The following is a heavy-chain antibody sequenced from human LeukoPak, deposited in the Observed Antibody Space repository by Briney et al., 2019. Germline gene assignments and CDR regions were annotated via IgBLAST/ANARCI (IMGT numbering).Heavy chain of an antibody. CDR3: AKDDAGSYVSYFDY. D-gene: IGHD1-26*01. Sequence: PGGSLRLSCAASGFTFNNYAMSWVRQAPGKGLEWVSAISSSSGNTYYADSVKGRFTISRDNSRDTLYLQMNSLRAEDTAVYYCAKDDAGSYVSYFDYWGQGTLVTVSS. V-gene: IGHV3-23*01. CDR2: ISSSSGNT. J-gene: IGHJ4*02. CDR1: GFTFNNYA.